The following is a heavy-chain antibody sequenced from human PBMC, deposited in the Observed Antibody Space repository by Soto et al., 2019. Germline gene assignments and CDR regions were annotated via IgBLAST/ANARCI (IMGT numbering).Heavy chain of an antibody. D-gene: IGHD3-3*01. J-gene: IGHJ4*02. CDR2: ISGSGRGT. Sequence: EVQLLESGGGLVQPGGSLKLSCAASGFTFSSDVMTWVRQAPGKGLEWVSIISGSGRGTYYADSVKGRFTISRDNSNNTLYLQMNTLRAEDTAIYYCARIIYSFWSGSDYWGQGTLVTVSS. CDR3: ARIIYSFWSGSDY. V-gene: IGHV3-23*01. CDR1: GFTFSSDV.